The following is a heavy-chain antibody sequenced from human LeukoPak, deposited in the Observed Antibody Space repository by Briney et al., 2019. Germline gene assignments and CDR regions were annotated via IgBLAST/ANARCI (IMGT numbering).Heavy chain of an antibody. V-gene: IGHV3-48*01. J-gene: IGHJ6*02. CDR1: GFTFSTYD. CDR2: ISSSSRTI. D-gene: IGHD5-24*01. CDR3: ARLRCYAMDV. Sequence: GGSLRLSCAASGFTFSTYDMNWLRQAPGKGLEWVSYISSSSRTISYADSVKGRFTISRDNAKNSLYLQMNSLRAEDTAVYYCARLRCYAMDVWGQGTTVTASS.